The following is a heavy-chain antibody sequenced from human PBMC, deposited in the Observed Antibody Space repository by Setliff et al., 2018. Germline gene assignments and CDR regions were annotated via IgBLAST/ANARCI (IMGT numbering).Heavy chain of an antibody. CDR1: GYSFTTYW. CDR3: ARVGPLTDDAFDI. V-gene: IGHV5-51*01. CDR2: IYPADSDP. J-gene: IGHJ3*02. Sequence: PGESLKISCKGSGYSFTTYWIGWVRQMPGKGLELMGIIYPADSDPRYSPSFQGQVTISVDKSISTVYLHWSSLKASDTAMYYCARVGPLTDDAFDIWGQGTMVTVSS. D-gene: IGHD1-26*01.